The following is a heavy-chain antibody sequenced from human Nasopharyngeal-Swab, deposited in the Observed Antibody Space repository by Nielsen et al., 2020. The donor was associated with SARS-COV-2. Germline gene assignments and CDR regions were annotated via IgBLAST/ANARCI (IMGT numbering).Heavy chain of an antibody. J-gene: IGHJ5*02. CDR2: ISSSSSYT. D-gene: IGHD3-3*01. CDR1: GFTFSDYY. V-gene: IGHV3-11*06. CDR3: ARTGGVLRFLEWLPNWFDP. Sequence: GESLKISCAASGFTFSDYYMSWIRQAQGKGLEWVSYISSSSSYTNYADSVKGRFTISRDNAKNSLYLQMNSLRAEDTAVYYCARTGGVLRFLEWLPNWFDPWGQGTLVTVSS.